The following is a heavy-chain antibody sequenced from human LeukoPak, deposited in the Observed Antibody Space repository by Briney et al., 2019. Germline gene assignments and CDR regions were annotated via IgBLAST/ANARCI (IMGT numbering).Heavy chain of an antibody. CDR2: ISVSGGGT. CDR1: GFTLSSDA. J-gene: IGHJ4*02. D-gene: IGHD2-15*01. Sequence: GGSLSLSCAASGFTLSSDAMSWVRQAPAKGQEGVSVISVSGGGTYYADSVKGRFTISKNHSKNTLYLQMDSLRAEDPAVNYCAKESGCSGGRCPFDCWGQGTLVTVSS. V-gene: IGHV3-23*01. CDR3: AKESGCSGGRCPFDC.